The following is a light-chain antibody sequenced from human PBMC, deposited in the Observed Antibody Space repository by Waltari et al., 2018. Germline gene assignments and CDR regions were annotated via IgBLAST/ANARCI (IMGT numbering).Light chain of an antibody. CDR2: GKD. Sequence: SSELTQDPAVSVALGQTVRITCQGASLRTYYVSWFHQRPGQAPALVIYGKDKRPSWIPDRFSGYSSGTTSSLTITGAQAEDEADYYCSSRNGRADQVVFAGGTKVTVL. CDR3: SSRNGRADQVV. J-gene: IGLJ3*02. CDR1: SLRTYY. V-gene: IGLV3-19*01.